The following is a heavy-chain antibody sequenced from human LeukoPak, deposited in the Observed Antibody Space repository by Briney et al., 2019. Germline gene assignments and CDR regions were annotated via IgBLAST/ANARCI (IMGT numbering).Heavy chain of an antibody. J-gene: IGHJ2*01. V-gene: IGHV4-34*01. D-gene: IGHD3-22*01. CDR3: ARCITMIADDWYFDL. CDR1: GGSFSGYY. CDR2: INHSGST. Sequence: PSETLSLTCAVYGGSFSGYYWSWIRQPPGTGLEWIGEINHSGSTNYNPSLKSRVTISVDTSKNQFSLKLSSVTAADTAVYYCARCITMIADDWYFDLCGRGTLVTVSS.